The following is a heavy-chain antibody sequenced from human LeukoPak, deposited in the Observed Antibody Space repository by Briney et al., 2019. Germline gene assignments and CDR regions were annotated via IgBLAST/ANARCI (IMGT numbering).Heavy chain of an antibody. CDR1: GFTFSTYA. Sequence: GGSLRLSCAASGFTFSTYAMSWVRQAPGKGLEWVSSISGSGGSTYYADSVKGRFTISRDNSKNTMYLQMNSLRAEDTAVYYCAKDLPSTYYDILTGPEDPDYWGQGTLVTVSS. V-gene: IGHV3-23*01. D-gene: IGHD3-9*01. J-gene: IGHJ4*02. CDR2: ISGSGGST. CDR3: AKDLPSTYYDILTGPEDPDY.